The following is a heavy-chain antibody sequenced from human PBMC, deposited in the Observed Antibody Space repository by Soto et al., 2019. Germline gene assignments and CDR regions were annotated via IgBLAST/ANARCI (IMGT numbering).Heavy chain of an antibody. CDR1: GGSISSSSYY. CDR2: IYYSGSA. Sequence: QLQLQESGPGLVKPSETLSLTCTVSGGSISSSSYYWGWIRQPPGKGLEWIGNIYYSGSAYYNPSLKSRVTISVDMSKTNFSPKLSSVTAADTAVYYCARRGVSGPVDYWGQGNLVTVSS. D-gene: IGHD3-10*01. V-gene: IGHV4-39*02. CDR3: ARRGVSGPVDY. J-gene: IGHJ4*02.